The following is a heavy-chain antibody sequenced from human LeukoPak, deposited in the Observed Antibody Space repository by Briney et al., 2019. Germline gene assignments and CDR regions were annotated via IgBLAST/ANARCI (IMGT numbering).Heavy chain of an antibody. D-gene: IGHD2-15*01. Sequence: GGSLRLSCAASGFTFSGYYMTWIRQAPGKGLEWVSYTSSSGSYTNYADSVKGRFTISRDNAKNSLYLQMNSLRAEDTAVYYCARFRGYCSGGICYPYYFDYWGQGTLVTVSS. V-gene: IGHV3-11*06. J-gene: IGHJ4*02. CDR1: GFTFSGYY. CDR3: ARFRGYCSGGICYPYYFDY. CDR2: TSSSGSYT.